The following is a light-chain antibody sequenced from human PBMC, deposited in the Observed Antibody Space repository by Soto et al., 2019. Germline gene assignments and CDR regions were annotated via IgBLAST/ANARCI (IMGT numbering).Light chain of an antibody. CDR3: QQLNSYPIT. V-gene: IGKV1-9*01. CDR1: QGIRSY. J-gene: IGKJ5*01. CDR2: AAS. Sequence: DIQLTQSPSLLSASVGDRVTITCRASQGIRSYLAWYQQKPGKVPKLLIYAASTLQSGVPSRFSGSGSGTEFTLTISSLQPEDFATYYCQQLNSYPITFGQGTRLEIK.